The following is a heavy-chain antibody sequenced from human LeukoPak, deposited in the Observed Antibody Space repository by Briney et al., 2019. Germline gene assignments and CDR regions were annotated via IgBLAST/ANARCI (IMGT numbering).Heavy chain of an antibody. V-gene: IGHV4-61*02. D-gene: IGHD3-10*01. J-gene: IGHJ2*01. CDR1: GGSISSDNYY. Sequence: SETLSLTCTVSGGSISSDNYYWSWIRQPAGKGLEWIGRIYTSGSTNYNPSLKSRVTMSLDTSKNQFSLNLSSVTAANTAVYYCAKHPWFGEFWYFDLWGRGTLVTVSS. CDR3: AKHPWFGEFWYFDL. CDR2: IYTSGST.